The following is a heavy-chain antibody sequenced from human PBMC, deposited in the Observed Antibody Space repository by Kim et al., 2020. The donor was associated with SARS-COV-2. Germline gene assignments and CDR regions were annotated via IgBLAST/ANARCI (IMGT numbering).Heavy chain of an antibody. Sequence: GGSLRLSCAASGFTFSSYAMSWVRQAPGKGLEWVSAISGSGGSTYYADSVKGRFTISRDNPKNTLYLQMNSLRAEDTAVYYCAKDLGYSSGWRNYWGQGTLVTVSS. J-gene: IGHJ4*02. CDR3: AKDLGYSSGWRNY. V-gene: IGHV3-23*01. CDR1: GFTFSSYA. D-gene: IGHD6-19*01. CDR2: ISGSGGST.